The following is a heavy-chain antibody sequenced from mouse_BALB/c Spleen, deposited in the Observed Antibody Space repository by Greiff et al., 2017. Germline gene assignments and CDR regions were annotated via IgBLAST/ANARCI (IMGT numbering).Heavy chain of an antibody. CDR2: INPSTGYT. V-gene: IGHV1-7*01. D-gene: IGHD1-1*01. J-gene: IGHJ4*01. CDR1: GYTFTSYW. Sequence: VQLQQSGAELAKPGASVKMSCKASGYTFTSYWMHWVKQRPGQGLEWIGYINPSTGYTEYNQKFKDKATLTADKSSSTAYMQLSSLTSEDSAVYYCARRDYGSSVSMDYWGQGTSVTVSS. CDR3: ARRDYGSSVSMDY.